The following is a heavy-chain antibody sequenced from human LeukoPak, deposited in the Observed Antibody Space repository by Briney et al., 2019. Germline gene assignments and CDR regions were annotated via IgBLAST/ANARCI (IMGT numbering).Heavy chain of an antibody. J-gene: IGHJ4*02. Sequence: GGSLRLSCAASGFTFSSYGMHWVRQAPGHGLEWMGIINPSGGSTSYAQKFQGRVTMTRDTSTGTVYMELSSLRSGDTAVYYCARDVEMATITGGPSEYWGQGTLVTVSS. CDR2: INPSGGST. CDR3: ARDVEMATITGGPSEY. D-gene: IGHD5-24*01. V-gene: IGHV1-46*01. CDR1: GFTFSSYG.